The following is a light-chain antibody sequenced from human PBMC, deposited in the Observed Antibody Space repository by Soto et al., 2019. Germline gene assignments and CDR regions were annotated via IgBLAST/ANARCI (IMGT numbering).Light chain of an antibody. CDR3: SSYINSSTLV. Sequence: QSALTQPASVSGSPGQSITISCTGTSSDVGGYNFVSWYQHQPGKAPKLMIYEDSNRPSGLSNRFSGSKSGTTASLTISGLQAEDEADYYCSSYINSSTLVFGGGTKLTVL. J-gene: IGLJ3*02. V-gene: IGLV2-14*01. CDR2: EDS. CDR1: SSDVGGYNF.